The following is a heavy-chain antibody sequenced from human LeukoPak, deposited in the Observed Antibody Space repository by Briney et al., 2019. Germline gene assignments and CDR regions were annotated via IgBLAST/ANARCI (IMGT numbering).Heavy chain of an antibody. V-gene: IGHV3-21*01. CDR1: GFTFSSYW. CDR3: ARVEPTSIRYFDY. Sequence: PGGSLRLSCAASGFTFSSYWMSWVRQAPGKGLEWVSSISSSSSYIYYADSVKGRFTISRDNAKNSLYLQMNSLRAEDTAVYYCARVEPTSIRYFDYWGQGTLVTVSS. D-gene: IGHD6-6*01. J-gene: IGHJ4*02. CDR2: ISSSSSYI.